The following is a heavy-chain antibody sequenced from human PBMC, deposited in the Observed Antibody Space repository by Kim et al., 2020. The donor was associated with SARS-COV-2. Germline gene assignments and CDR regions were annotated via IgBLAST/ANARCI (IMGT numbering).Heavy chain of an antibody. CDR3: ARQPEANWFDP. CDR2: LYYNGNT. CDR1: GGSISSTSYY. Sequence: SETLSLTCTVSGGSISSTSYYWGWIRQPPGKGLEWIATLYYNGNTSYTPSLQSRVTISVDTSKNQFSLKVSSVTAADTAVYYCARQPEANWFDPWGQGTL. V-gene: IGHV4-39*01. J-gene: IGHJ5*02.